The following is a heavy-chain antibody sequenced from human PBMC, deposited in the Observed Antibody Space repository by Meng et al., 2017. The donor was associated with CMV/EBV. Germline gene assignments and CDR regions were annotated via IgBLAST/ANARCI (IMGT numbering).Heavy chain of an antibody. Sequence: QWRPPLWGAVLMQPSETLALTCSVYGGSFNGYYWSWIRQPRGKGLEWIGEINHSGSTNYSPSLMSRVPISVGTSKNQCSLRLSSVTAADTAVYYCARGGNWFDPWGQGTLVTVSS. V-gene: IGHV4-34*01. CDR3: ARGGNWFDP. CDR1: GGSFNGYY. CDR2: INHSGST. J-gene: IGHJ5*02.